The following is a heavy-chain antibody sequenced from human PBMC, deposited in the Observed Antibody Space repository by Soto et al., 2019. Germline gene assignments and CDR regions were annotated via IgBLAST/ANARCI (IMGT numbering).Heavy chain of an antibody. Sequence: EVQLVESGGGLVKPGGSLRLSCAASGFTFSSYSMNWVRQAPGKGLEWVSSISSSSSCIYYADSVKGRFTISRDNAKNSLYLQMNSLRAEDTAVYYCARLYDYKACMDVWGQGTTVTVSS. J-gene: IGHJ6*02. D-gene: IGHD4-4*01. CDR1: GFTFSSYS. CDR2: ISSSSSCI. V-gene: IGHV3-21*01. CDR3: ARLYDYKACMDV.